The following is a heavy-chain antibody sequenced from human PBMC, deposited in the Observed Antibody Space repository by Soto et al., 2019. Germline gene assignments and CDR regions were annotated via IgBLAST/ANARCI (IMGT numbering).Heavy chain of an antibody. CDR1: GFTFSSYG. V-gene: IGHV3-30*18. CDR3: AKDPLPGYFDWSPFDY. D-gene: IGHD3-9*01. Sequence: GGSLRLSCAASGFTFSSYGMHWVRQAPGKGLEWVAVISYDGSDESYADPVKGRFTISRDNSKNTLYLQMNSLGAEDTAVYYCAKDPLPGYFDWSPFDYWGQGTLVTVSS. J-gene: IGHJ4*02. CDR2: ISYDGSDE.